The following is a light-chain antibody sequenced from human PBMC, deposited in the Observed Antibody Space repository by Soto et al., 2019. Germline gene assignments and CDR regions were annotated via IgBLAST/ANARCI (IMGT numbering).Light chain of an antibody. CDR3: QQYGSSPIT. J-gene: IGKJ5*01. CDR1: QSITSSY. CDR2: GSS. Sequence: EIVLMQSPGTLSLSPGERATLSCRASQSITSSYLAWYQQKPGQAPRLLIYGSSRRATGIPDRFSGSGSGTDFTLTISRLEPEDFAVYYCQQYGSSPITFGQGTRLEIK. V-gene: IGKV3-20*01.